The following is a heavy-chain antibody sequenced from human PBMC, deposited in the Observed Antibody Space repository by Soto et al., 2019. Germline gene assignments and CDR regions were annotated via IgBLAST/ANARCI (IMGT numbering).Heavy chain of an antibody. CDR3: ARDLGSNWYSSSGGMDV. CDR1: GGTFSSYA. Sequence: SVKVSCKASGGTFSSYAISWVRQAPGQGLEWMGGIIPIFGTANYAQKFQGRVTITADKSTSTAYMELSSLRSEDTAVYYCARDLGSNWYSSSGGMDVWGQGTTVTVSS. CDR2: IIPIFGTA. D-gene: IGHD6-6*01. J-gene: IGHJ6*02. V-gene: IGHV1-69*06.